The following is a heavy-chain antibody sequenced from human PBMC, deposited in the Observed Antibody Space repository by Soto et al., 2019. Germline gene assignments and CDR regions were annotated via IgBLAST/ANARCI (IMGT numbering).Heavy chain of an antibody. CDR1: GFTFGSVW. J-gene: IGHJ4*02. CDR3: ARAGQ. CDR2: IKQDGSQK. V-gene: IGHV3-7*01. Sequence: GGSLRLSCAAAGFTFGSVWMSWVRQAPGKGLEWVANIKQDGSQKNYVDSVEGRFTISRDNAKNSLFLQMNSLRAEDTAVYYCARAGQWGQGTLVTVSS.